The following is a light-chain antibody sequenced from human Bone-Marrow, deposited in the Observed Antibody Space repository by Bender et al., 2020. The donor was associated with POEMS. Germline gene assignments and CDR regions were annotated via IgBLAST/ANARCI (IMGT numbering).Light chain of an antibody. V-gene: IGLV3-21*04. J-gene: IGLJ2*01. Sequence: SYELTQPPSVSVAPGKTATITCGGNNIGSKSVHWYQQKPGQAPVLVIYYDSDRPSGIPVRFSGSNSGNTATLTISRVEAGDEADYYCQVSGSSSDPDVVFAGGTKLTVL. CDR1: NIGSKS. CDR2: YDS. CDR3: QVSGSSSDPDVV.